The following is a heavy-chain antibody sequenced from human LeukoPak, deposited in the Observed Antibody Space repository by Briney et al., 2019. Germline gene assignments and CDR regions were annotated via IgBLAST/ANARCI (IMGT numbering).Heavy chain of an antibody. CDR2: IIPIFGTA. CDR1: GGTFSSYA. CDR3: ARKPAAGGGYYYGMDV. D-gene: IGHD1-14*01. J-gene: IGHJ6*02. V-gene: IGHV1-69*13. Sequence: SVKVSCKASGGTFSSYAISWARQAPGQGLEWMGGIIPIFGTANYAQKFQGRVTITADESTSTAYMELSSLRSDDTAVYYCARKPAAGGGYYYGMDVWGQGTTVTVSS.